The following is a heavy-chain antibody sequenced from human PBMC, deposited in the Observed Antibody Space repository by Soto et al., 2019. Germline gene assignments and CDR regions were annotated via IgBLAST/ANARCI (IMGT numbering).Heavy chain of an antibody. D-gene: IGHD1-1*01. V-gene: IGHV1-3*01. J-gene: IGHJ4*02. CDR2: INAGNGNT. Sequence: QVQLVQSGAEVKKPGASVKVSCKASGYTFTSYAMHWVRQAPGQRLEWMGWINAGNGNTKYSQKFQGRVTITRDTSASTVYMELSSLRSEDTAVYYCARGRSSNEGWYYFDYWGQGTLVTVAS. CDR1: GYTFTSYA. CDR3: ARGRSSNEGWYYFDY.